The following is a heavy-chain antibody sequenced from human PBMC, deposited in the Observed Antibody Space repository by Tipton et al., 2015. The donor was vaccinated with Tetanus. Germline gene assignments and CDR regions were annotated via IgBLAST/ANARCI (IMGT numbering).Heavy chain of an antibody. CDR2: VDDSGST. Sequence: TLSLTCAVYGGSLSRYYWTWIRQPQGKGLGRVGEVDDSGSTNYSPSLKSRVTISLYTSKNEFSLTLSSVTAADTAVYYCARGTWLYTSPYHRHWLDPWGQGTLVTVSS. V-gene: IGHV4-34*01. CDR1: GGSLSRYY. D-gene: IGHD6-13*01. J-gene: IGHJ5*02. CDR3: ARGTWLYTSPYHRHWLDP.